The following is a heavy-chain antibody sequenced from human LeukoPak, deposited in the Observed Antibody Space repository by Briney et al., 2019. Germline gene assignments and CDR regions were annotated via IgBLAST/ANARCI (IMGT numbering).Heavy chain of an antibody. CDR3: ARERRVLRFLEWLPYPYYFDY. CDR1: GGSISGSY. V-gene: IGHV4-59*12. Sequence: SETLSLTCTVSGGSISGSYWSWIRQPPGKGLEWIAYMYNSGSTNYNPSLKSRVTISVDTSKNQFSLKLSPVTAADTAVYYCARERRVLRFLEWLPYPYYFDYWGQGTLVTVSS. D-gene: IGHD3-3*01. CDR2: MYNSGST. J-gene: IGHJ4*02.